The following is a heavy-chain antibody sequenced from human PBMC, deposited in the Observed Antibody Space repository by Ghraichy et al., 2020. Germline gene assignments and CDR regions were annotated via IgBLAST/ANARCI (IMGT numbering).Heavy chain of an antibody. Sequence: SGHTLVKPTQTLTLTCTFSGFSLSTSGMCVSWIRQPPGKALEWLALIDWDDDKYYSTSLKTRLTISKDTSKNQVVLTMTNMDPVDTATYYCARIQWVGATTSFDYWGQGTLVTVSS. V-gene: IGHV2-70*01. D-gene: IGHD1-26*01. CDR3: ARIQWVGATTSFDY. J-gene: IGHJ4*02. CDR2: IDWDDDK. CDR1: GFSLSTSGMC.